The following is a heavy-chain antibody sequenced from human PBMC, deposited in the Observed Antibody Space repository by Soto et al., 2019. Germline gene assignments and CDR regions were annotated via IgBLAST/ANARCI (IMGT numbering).Heavy chain of an antibody. CDR3: ARENGYGYVSYYYYYMDV. CDR1: GGSISSNY. J-gene: IGHJ6*03. D-gene: IGHD5-18*01. Sequence: SETLSLTCTVSGGSISSNYWSWIRQPPGKGLEWIGYIYYSGSTNYNPSLKSRVTISVDTSKNQFSLKLSSVTAADTAVYYCARENGYGYVSYYYYYMDVWGKGTTVTV. V-gene: IGHV4-59*01. CDR2: IYYSGST.